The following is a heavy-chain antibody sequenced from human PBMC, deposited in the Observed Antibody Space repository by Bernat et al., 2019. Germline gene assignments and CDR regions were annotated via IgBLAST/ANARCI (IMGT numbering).Heavy chain of an antibody. CDR1: GFTVSSNY. Sequence: EVQLVESGGGLVQPGGSLRLSCAASGFTVSSNYMSWVRQAPGKGLEWVSVIYSGGSTYYADSVKGRFTISRDNSKNTLYLQMNSLRAEDTAVYYCARDINVLNDFWSGSGMDVWGQGTTVTVSS. CDR2: IYSGGST. D-gene: IGHD3-3*01. CDR3: ARDINVLNDFWSGSGMDV. V-gene: IGHV3-66*01. J-gene: IGHJ6*02.